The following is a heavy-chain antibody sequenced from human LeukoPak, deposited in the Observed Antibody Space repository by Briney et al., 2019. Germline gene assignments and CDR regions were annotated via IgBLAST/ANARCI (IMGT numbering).Heavy chain of an antibody. CDR2: INHSGST. V-gene: IGHV4-34*01. Sequence: PSETLSLTCAVYGGSFSGYYWSWIRQPPGKGLEWIGEINHSGSTNYNPSLKSRVTISVDTSKNQFSLRLSSVTAADTAVYYCARGGGWFGDDWGQGTLVTVSS. CDR3: ARGGGWFGDD. D-gene: IGHD3-10*01. J-gene: IGHJ4*02. CDR1: GGSFSGYY.